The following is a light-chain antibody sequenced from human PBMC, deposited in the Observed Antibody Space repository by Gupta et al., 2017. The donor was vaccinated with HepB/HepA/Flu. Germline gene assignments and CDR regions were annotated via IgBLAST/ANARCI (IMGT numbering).Light chain of an antibody. CDR2: AAS. Sequence: DIQMTQSPSSLSASVGDRVTITCRASQGIRNGLGWYQQKPGKAPKRLIYAASSLQSGVPSRFSGSGSGTEFTLTSSSLQPEDFATYYCQQHNSYRTFGQGTKVEIK. V-gene: IGKV1-17*01. J-gene: IGKJ1*01. CDR1: QGIRNG. CDR3: QQHNSYRT.